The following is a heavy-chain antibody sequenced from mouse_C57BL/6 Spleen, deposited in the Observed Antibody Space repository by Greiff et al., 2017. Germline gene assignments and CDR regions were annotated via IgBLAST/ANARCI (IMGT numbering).Heavy chain of an antibody. CDR1: GYTFTSYW. Sequence: KESCKASGYTFTSYWMHWVKQRPGRGLEWIGRIDPNSGGTKYNEKFKSKATLTVDKPSSTAYMQLSSLTSEDSAVYYCARAYYGSSYEEAWFAYWGQGTLVTVSA. J-gene: IGHJ3*01. V-gene: IGHV1-72*01. D-gene: IGHD1-1*01. CDR3: ARAYYGSSYEEAWFAY. CDR2: IDPNSGGT.